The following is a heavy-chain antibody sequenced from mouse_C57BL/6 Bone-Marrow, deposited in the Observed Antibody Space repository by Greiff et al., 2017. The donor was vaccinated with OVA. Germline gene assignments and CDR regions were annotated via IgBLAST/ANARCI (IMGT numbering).Heavy chain of an antibody. CDR1: GYTFTSYW. J-gene: IGHJ2*01. D-gene: IGHD2-3*01. CDR3: ARKEGYYYFDY. Sequence: VQLQQPGAELVKPGASVKLSCKASGYTFTSYWMQWVKQRPGQGLEWIGEIDPSDSYTNYNQKFKGTATVTVDTSSSTDYMQLSSRTAEDYAVYYCARKEGYYYFDYWGQGTTLTVSS. V-gene: IGHV1-50*01. CDR2: IDPSDSYT.